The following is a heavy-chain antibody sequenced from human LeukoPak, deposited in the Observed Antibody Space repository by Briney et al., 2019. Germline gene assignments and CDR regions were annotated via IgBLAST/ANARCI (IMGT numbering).Heavy chain of an antibody. CDR3: ARKGIGVAGPFDY. CDR2: ISFSSSYI. Sequence: PGGSLRLSCAASGFTFSSYSMNWVRQAPGKGLEWVSSISFSSSYIYYADSVKGRFTISRDNAKNSLYLQMNSLRADDMAVYYCARKGIGVAGPFDYWGQGTLVTVSS. J-gene: IGHJ4*02. CDR1: GFTFSSYS. V-gene: IGHV3-21*01. D-gene: IGHD6-19*01.